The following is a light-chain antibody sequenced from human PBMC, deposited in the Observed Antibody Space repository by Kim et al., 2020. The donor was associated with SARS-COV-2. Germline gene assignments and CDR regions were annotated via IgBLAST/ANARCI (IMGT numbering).Light chain of an antibody. CDR1: EVIRNE. CDR3: QQYYTDPVT. CDR2: TAD. J-gene: IGKJ4*01. V-gene: IGKV1-16*01. Sequence: VADRVIRTCRESEVIRNELAWLQQKPGRAPKTLISTADRLQTGVPSRFSGSGSGTYFTITISGMQPEDFGTEYGQQYYTDPVTFGGGTKVDIK.